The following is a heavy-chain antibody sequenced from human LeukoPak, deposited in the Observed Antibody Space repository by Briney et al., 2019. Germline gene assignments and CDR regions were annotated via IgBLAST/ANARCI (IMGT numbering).Heavy chain of an antibody. V-gene: IGHV1-18*01. D-gene: IGHD5-12*01. CDR1: GYTFTSYG. Sequence: ASVKVSCKASGYTFTSYGISWVRQTPGQGLEWMGWTSAYNGNTNYAQKLQGRVTMTTDTSTSTAYMELRSLRSDDTAVYYCARDAGIVATITYDYWGQGTLVTVSS. CDR3: ARDAGIVATITYDY. J-gene: IGHJ4*02. CDR2: TSAYNGNT.